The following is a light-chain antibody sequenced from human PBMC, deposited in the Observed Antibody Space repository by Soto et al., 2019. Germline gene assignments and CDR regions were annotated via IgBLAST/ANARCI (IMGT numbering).Light chain of an antibody. CDR2: EVS. Sequence: QSALTQPASVSGSPGQSITISCTGTSSDVGSYNYVSWYQQHPGKAPKLMIFEVSNRPSGVSNRFSGSKSGNTASLTISGLHAEDEADYYCSSYTSSITVPYVFGTGTKLTVL. J-gene: IGLJ1*01. V-gene: IGLV2-14*01. CDR3: SSYTSSITVPYV. CDR1: SSDVGSYNY.